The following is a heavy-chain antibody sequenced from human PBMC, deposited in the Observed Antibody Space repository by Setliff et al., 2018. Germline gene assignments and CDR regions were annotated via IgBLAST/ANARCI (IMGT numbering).Heavy chain of an antibody. Sequence: SETLSLTCTVSGGSISSSSYYWGWIRQPPGKGLEWIGSIYYSGSTYYNPSLKSRVTISVDTSKNQFSLKLSSVTVADTAVYYCAREGRYYNFWSGYFDYWGQGTLVTVSS. J-gene: IGHJ4*02. CDR3: AREGRYYNFWSGYFDY. CDR2: IYYSGST. V-gene: IGHV4-39*07. CDR1: GGSISSSSYY. D-gene: IGHD3-3*01.